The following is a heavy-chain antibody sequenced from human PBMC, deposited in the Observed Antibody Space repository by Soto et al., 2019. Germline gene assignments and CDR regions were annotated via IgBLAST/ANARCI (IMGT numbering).Heavy chain of an antibody. CDR2: ISSSSSTI. D-gene: IGHD6-13*01. CDR1: GFTFSSYS. Sequence: GGSLRLSCAASGFTFSSYSMNWVRQAPGKGLEWVSYISSSSSTIYYADSVKGRFTISRDNAKNSLYLQMNSLRAEDTAVYYCARDRSSSWSPFAEYFQHWGQGTLVTVSS. V-gene: IGHV3-48*01. J-gene: IGHJ1*01. CDR3: ARDRSSSWSPFAEYFQH.